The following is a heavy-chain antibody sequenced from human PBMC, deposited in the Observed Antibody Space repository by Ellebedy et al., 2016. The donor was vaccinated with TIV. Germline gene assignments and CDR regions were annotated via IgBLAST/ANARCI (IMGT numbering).Heavy chain of an antibody. CDR3: AKDAGSEDYYPFLSFYYDL. Sequence: GESLKISXAPSEFTFDAYVMHWVRQAPGKGLEWVAVISYDGTNKYYADSVKGRFTISRDNSENTVYLQMNSLRVEDTAVYYCAKDAGSEDYYPFLSFYYDLWGQGALVTVSS. J-gene: IGHJ4*02. V-gene: IGHV3-30*18. D-gene: IGHD2/OR15-2a*01. CDR2: ISYDGTNK. CDR1: EFTFDAYV.